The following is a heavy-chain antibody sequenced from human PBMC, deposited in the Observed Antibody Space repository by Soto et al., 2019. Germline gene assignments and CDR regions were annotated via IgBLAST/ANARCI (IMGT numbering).Heavy chain of an antibody. CDR1: GGSISSGDYY. J-gene: IGHJ5*02. Sequence: SETLSLTCTVSGGSISSGDYYWSWIRQPPGKGLEWIGYIYYSGSTYYNPSLKSRVTISVDTSKNQFSLKLSSVTAADTAVYYCARVFSDSSSFFDPWGQGTLVTVSS. V-gene: IGHV4-30-4*01. CDR2: IYYSGST. D-gene: IGHD6-13*01. CDR3: ARVFSDSSSFFDP.